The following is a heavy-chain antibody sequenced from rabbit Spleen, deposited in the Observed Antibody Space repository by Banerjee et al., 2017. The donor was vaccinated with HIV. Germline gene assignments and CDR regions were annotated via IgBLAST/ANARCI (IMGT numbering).Heavy chain of an antibody. Sequence: EQLEESGGGLVKPEGSLTLTCKASGVSLNDKDVMCWVRQAPGKGLEWIACINIVTGKSVYASWALGRLIMSRTSSTTVTLQMTSLTVADTATYFCARDLITVIGWNFNLWGQGTLVTVS. CDR1: GVSLNDKDV. CDR2: INIVTGKS. J-gene: IGHJ4*01. CDR3: ARDLITVIGWNFNL. D-gene: IGHD1-1*01. V-gene: IGHV1S45*01.